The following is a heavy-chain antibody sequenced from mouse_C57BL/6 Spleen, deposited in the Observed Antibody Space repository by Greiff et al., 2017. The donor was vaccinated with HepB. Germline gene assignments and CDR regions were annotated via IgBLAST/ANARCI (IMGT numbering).Heavy chain of an antibody. Sequence: VQLQQSGAELVRPGTSVKVSCKASGYAFTNYLIEWVKQRPGQGLEWIGVINPGSGGTNYNEKFKGKATLTADKSSSTAYMQLSSLTSEDSAVYFCARSRGYERGYAMDYWGQGTSVTVSS. V-gene: IGHV1-54*01. CDR3: ARSRGYERGYAMDY. CDR2: INPGSGGT. J-gene: IGHJ4*01. D-gene: IGHD2-2*01. CDR1: GYAFTNYL.